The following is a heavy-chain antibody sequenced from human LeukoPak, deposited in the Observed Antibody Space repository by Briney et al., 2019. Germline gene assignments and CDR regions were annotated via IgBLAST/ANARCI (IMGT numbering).Heavy chain of an antibody. J-gene: IGHJ6*03. CDR2: IYYSGST. D-gene: IGHD2-2*01. V-gene: IGHV4-59*01. CDR3: ARGSRGSTSERHLRYYYYYYMDV. CDR1: GGSISSYY. Sequence: MTSETLSLTCTVSGGSISSYYWSWIRQPPGKGLEWIGYIYYSGSTNYNPSLKSRVTISVDTSKNQFSLKLSSVTAADTAVYYCARGSRGSTSERHLRYYYYYYMDVWGKGTTVTVSS.